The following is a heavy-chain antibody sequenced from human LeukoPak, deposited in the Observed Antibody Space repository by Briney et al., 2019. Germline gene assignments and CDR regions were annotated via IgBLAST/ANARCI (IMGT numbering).Heavy chain of an antibody. CDR2: ISWNSGSI. J-gene: IGHJ4*02. Sequence: PGGSLRLSCVASGFTFDDYAMHWVRQAPGKGLEWVSGISWNSGSIGYADSVKGRFTISRDNAKNSLYLQMNSLRVEVTALYYCAKDTYSSSLTGFDYWGQGTLVTVSS. CDR1: GFTFDDYA. D-gene: IGHD6-6*01. V-gene: IGHV3-9*01. CDR3: AKDTYSSSLTGFDY.